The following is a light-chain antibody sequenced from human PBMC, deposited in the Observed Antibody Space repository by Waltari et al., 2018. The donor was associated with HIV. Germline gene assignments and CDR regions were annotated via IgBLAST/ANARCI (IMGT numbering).Light chain of an antibody. J-gene: IGLJ2*01. CDR1: SSDVGGYNY. CDR2: DVS. CDR3: SSYTSSSTLGV. V-gene: IGLV2-14*01. Sequence: QSALTQPASVSGSPGQSITNPCTGTSSDVGGYNYVSWYQQHPGKAPKLMIYDVSNRPSGVSNRFSGSKSGNTASLTISGLQAEDEADYYCSSYTSSSTLGVFGGGTKLTVL.